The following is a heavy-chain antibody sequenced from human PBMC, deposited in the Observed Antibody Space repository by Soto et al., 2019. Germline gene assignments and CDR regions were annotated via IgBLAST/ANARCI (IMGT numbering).Heavy chain of an antibody. J-gene: IGHJ6*02. Sequence: SGGSLRLSCAASGFTFSSYGMHWVLQAPGKGLEWVAVISYDGSNKYYADSVKGRFTISRDNSKNTLYLQMNSLRAGDTAVYYCAKGNLYSSDDARIVWGQGTTVTVSS. V-gene: IGHV3-30*18. D-gene: IGHD6-25*01. CDR1: GFTFSSYG. CDR3: AKGNLYSSDDARIV. CDR2: ISYDGSNK.